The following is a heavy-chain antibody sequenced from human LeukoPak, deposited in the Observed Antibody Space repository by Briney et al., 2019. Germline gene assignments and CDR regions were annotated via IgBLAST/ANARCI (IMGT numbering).Heavy chain of an antibody. CDR2: IYYIENT. D-gene: IGHD3-10*01. V-gene: IGHV4-59*12. CDR1: GGPISSYY. Sequence: SSETLSLTCTVSGGPISSYYWSWIRQPPGKGLEWIGFIYYIENTNYNPSLRSRVTMSLDTSKNQFSLKLSSVTAADTAVYYCAKDRVKVGYYGSGSYYGEKYNWFDPWGQGTLVTVSS. CDR3: AKDRVKVGYYGSGSYYGEKYNWFDP. J-gene: IGHJ5*02.